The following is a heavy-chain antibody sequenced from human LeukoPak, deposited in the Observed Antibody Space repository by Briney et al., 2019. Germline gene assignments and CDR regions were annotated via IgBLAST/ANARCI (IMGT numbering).Heavy chain of an antibody. Sequence: GGSLRLSFAASGLTFSNHAMSWVRRAPGKGLEWVSAISDSGNSTYYIDSVKGRFTISRDNSKNTLYLQMNSLRAEDTAVYYCAGGTEYDWGQGTLVTVSS. CDR1: GLTFSNHA. J-gene: IGHJ4*02. D-gene: IGHD2-8*02. V-gene: IGHV3-23*01. CDR3: AGGTEYD. CDR2: ISDSGNST.